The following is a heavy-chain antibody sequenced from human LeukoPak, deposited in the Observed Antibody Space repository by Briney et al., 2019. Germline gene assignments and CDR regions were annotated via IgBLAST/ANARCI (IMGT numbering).Heavy chain of an antibody. D-gene: IGHD6-6*01. Sequence: GGSLRLSCAASGFTFGTYGMNGVRQAPGKGLEWVSAINDDAKNTFYADSVKGRFTISRDNSKNTLYLQMSSLTVEDTAIYYCAKRVPYGSSAVYFDSWGQGTLVTVSS. CDR3: AKRVPYGSSAVYFDS. V-gene: IGHV3-23*01. CDR1: GFTFGTYG. J-gene: IGHJ4*02. CDR2: INDDAKNT.